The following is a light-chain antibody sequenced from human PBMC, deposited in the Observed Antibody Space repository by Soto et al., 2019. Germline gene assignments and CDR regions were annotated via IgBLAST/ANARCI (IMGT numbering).Light chain of an antibody. J-gene: IGKJ5*01. Sequence: DIQISQSASSLSAAVXDRINITCTASQDISNYLXXXQHXXGXAPKXXXDYXSNLETGGPSRLSGSGSGTDFTFTISSLQPEDIATYYFQQYENLTSAFGQGTRLDIK. CDR3: QQYENLTSA. CDR1: QDISNY. V-gene: IGKV1-33*01. CDR2: YXS.